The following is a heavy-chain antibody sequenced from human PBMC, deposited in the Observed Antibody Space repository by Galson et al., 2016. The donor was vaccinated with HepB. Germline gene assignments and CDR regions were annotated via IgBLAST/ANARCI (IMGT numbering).Heavy chain of an antibody. V-gene: IGHV6-1*01. CDR2: TYYRSKWST. J-gene: IGHJ4*02. CDR3: ARVGELPFSSPHVSFDN. Sequence: CAISGDSVSSTSATWNWIRQSPSRGLEWLGRTYYRSKWSTDFALFLGSRIAINADTSRNQFTLQLNSVTPEDTAVYYCARVGELPFSSPHVSFDNWGQGIRVTVSS. D-gene: IGHD3-10*01. CDR1: GDSVSSTSAT.